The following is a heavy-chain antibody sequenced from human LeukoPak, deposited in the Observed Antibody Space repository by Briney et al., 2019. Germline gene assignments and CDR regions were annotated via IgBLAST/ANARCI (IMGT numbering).Heavy chain of an antibody. CDR1: GGSFSGYY. CDR3: ARRDGYSSGWHVDY. V-gene: IGHV4-34*01. Sequence: SETLSLTCAVYGGSFSGYYWSWIRQPPGEGLEWIGEINHSGSTNYNPSLKSRVTISVDTSKNQFSLKLSSVTAADTAVYYCARRDGYSSGWHVDYWGQGTLVTVSS. CDR2: INHSGST. J-gene: IGHJ4*02. D-gene: IGHD6-19*01.